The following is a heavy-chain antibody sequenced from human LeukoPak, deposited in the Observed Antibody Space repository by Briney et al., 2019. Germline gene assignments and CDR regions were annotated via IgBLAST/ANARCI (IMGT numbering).Heavy chain of an antibody. CDR1: GYTFTRYG. V-gene: IGHV1-18*01. CDR3: ARDHSNWNYAPDF. Sequence: GASVKVSCKASGYTFTRYGISWVRQAPGQGLQWLGWISASIGNTNYAQKFRDRVTMSTDTSTGTAYLDVRSLTSDDTAVYYCARDHSNWNYAPDFWGQGTLVIVSS. D-gene: IGHD1-7*01. J-gene: IGHJ4*02. CDR2: ISASIGNT.